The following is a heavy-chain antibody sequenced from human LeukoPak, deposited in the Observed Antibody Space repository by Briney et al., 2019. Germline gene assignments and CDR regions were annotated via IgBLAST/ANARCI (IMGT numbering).Heavy chain of an antibody. V-gene: IGHV3-48*04. J-gene: IGHJ4*02. CDR1: GFTFSSYN. CDR3: AREPTYSSSWHTTCDY. CDR2: ISLSTTSI. D-gene: IGHD6-13*01. Sequence: PGGSLRLSCAASGFTFSSYNMNWVRQAPGKGLEWVSYISLSTTSIYYADSVKGRFTISRDNAKNSPYLQMNSLRAEDTAVYYCAREPTYSSSWHTTCDYWGQGTLVTVSS.